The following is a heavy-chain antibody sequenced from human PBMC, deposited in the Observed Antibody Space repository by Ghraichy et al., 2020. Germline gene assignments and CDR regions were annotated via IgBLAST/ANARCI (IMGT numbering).Heavy chain of an antibody. V-gene: IGHV4-34*01. CDR2: INHSGST. D-gene: IGHD3-10*01. CDR1: GGSFSGYY. J-gene: IGHJ4*02. CDR3: AVTGGGFDY. Sequence: SETLSLTCAVYGGSFSGYYWSWIRQPPGKGLEWIGEINHSGSTNYNPSLKSRVTISVDTSKNQFSLKLSSVTAADTAVYYCAVTGGGFDYWGQGTLVTVSS.